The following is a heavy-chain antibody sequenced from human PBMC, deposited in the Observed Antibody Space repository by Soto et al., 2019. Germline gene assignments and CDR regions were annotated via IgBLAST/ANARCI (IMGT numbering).Heavy chain of an antibody. V-gene: IGHV3-33*01. CDR1: GFTFSSYG. J-gene: IGHJ4*02. CDR2: IWYDGSNK. Sequence: GGSLRLSCAASGFTFSSYGMHWVRQAPGKGLEWVAVIWYDGSNKYYADSVKGRFTISRDNSKNTLYLQMNSLRAEDTAVYYCARVPQGLQPPFDYWGQGTLVTVSS. D-gene: IGHD6-25*01. CDR3: ARVPQGLQPPFDY.